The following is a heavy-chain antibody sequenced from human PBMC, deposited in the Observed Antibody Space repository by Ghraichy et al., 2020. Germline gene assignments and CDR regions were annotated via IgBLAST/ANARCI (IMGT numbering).Heavy chain of an antibody. D-gene: IGHD3-10*01. CDR2: ISHRGST. J-gene: IGHJ6*02. CDR3: ARGLLVGFTRNYYYGLDV. Sequence: GSLRLSCAVYNGSFSGYYCSWIRQSPGKGLEWIGEISHRGSTNYNPSLKSRVTISVDTSKNQFSLKLASVTAADTAIYYCARGLLVGFTRNYYYGLDVWGPGTTVTVSS. CDR1: NGSFSGYY. V-gene: IGHV4-34*01.